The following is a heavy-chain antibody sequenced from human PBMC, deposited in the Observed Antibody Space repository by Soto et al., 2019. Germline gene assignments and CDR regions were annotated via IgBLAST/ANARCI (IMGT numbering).Heavy chain of an antibody. J-gene: IGHJ4*02. D-gene: IGHD6-13*01. CDR1: GGSISSDSYY. CDR2: ISYSGST. V-gene: IGHV4-39*01. CDR3: ARLPLAAAEKSFDY. Sequence: PSETLSLTCTVSGGSISSDSYYWGWIRQSPEKGLEWIASISYSGSTYYNPSLKSRVTISVDTSKNQFSLKLSSVTAADTAVYYCARLPLAAAEKSFDYWGQGTLVTVSS.